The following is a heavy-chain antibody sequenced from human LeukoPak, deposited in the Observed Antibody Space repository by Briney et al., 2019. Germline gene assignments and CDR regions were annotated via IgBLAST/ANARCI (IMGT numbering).Heavy chain of an antibody. J-gene: IGHJ4*02. CDR1: GGSISSGGYY. CDR3: ARDLIAVALYYFDY. V-gene: IGHV4-39*07. Sequence: SETLSLTCTVSGGSISSGGYYWSWIRQPPGKGLEWTGSIYHSGSTYYNPSLKSRVTISVDTSKNQFSLKLSSVTAADTAVYYCARDLIAVALYYFDYWGQGTLVTVSS. CDR2: IYHSGST. D-gene: IGHD6-19*01.